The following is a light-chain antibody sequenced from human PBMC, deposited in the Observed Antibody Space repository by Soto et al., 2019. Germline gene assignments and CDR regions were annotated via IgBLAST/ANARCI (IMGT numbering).Light chain of an antibody. Sequence: EIVLTQSPATLSLSPGERATLSCRASQSVSSDLAWYQQKPGQAPRLLIYDASNRATGVPARLSGSGSGTDFTLTSSSLEPEDFAVYSCQQRTNWPFTFGQGTRLEIK. CDR1: QSVSSD. CDR3: QQRTNWPFT. J-gene: IGKJ5*01. CDR2: DAS. V-gene: IGKV3-11*01.